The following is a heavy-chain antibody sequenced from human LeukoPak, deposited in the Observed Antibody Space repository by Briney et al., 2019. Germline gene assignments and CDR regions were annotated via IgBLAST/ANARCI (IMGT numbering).Heavy chain of an antibody. CDR2: VSYDGSNK. Sequence: GGSLGLSCAASGFTFSSYGMHWVRQAPGKGLEWVAVVSYDGSNKYYADSVKGRFTISRDNSKNTLYLQMNSLRAEDTAVYYCARAYSSGWYPIGYWGQGTLVTVSS. J-gene: IGHJ4*02. CDR3: ARAYSSGWYPIGY. V-gene: IGHV3-30*19. D-gene: IGHD6-19*01. CDR1: GFTFSSYG.